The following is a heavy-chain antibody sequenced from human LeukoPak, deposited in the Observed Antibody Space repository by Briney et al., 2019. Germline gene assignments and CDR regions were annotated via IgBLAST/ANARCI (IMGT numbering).Heavy chain of an antibody. D-gene: IGHD5-12*01. V-gene: IGHV3-21*01. Sequence: PGGSLRLSCAASGFTFSTYAISWVRQAPGKGLEWVSCISSTSNYIFYADSVRGRFTISRDNAKNSLYLQMNSLRAEDTAVYYCARVTGYSGTLRGGGYWGQGTLVTVSS. CDR3: ARVTGYSGTLRGGGY. CDR2: ISSTSNYI. CDR1: GFTFSTYA. J-gene: IGHJ4*02.